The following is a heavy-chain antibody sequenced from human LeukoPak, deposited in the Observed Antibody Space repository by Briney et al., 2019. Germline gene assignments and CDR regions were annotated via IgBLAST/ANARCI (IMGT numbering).Heavy chain of an antibody. Sequence: KPGGSLRLSCAASGFTFSSYSMNWVRQAPGKGLEWVSSISSSSSYIYYADSVKGRFTISRDNATNSLYLQMNSLRAEDTAVYYCARGSSSGWYNWFDPWGQGTLVTVSS. CDR1: GFTFSSYS. CDR2: ISSSSSYI. D-gene: IGHD6-19*01. J-gene: IGHJ5*02. V-gene: IGHV3-21*04. CDR3: ARGSSSGWYNWFDP.